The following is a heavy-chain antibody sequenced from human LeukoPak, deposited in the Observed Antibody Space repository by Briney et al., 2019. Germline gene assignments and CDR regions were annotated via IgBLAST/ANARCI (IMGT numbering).Heavy chain of an antibody. D-gene: IGHD3-3*01. CDR3: ARGDDFWSGLDL. CDR1: GYTFSILS. Sequence: GASVKVSFKASGYTFSILSISWVRQAPGQGLEWMGWVSAYNGNTNYAQKLQGRVTMTTDTSTSTAYMELRSLRSDDTAVYYCARGDDFWSGLDLWGQGTMVTVSS. CDR2: VSAYNGNT. V-gene: IGHV1-18*01. J-gene: IGHJ3*01.